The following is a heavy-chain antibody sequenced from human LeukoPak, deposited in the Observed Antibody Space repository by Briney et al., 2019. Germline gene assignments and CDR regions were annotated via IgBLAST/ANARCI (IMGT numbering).Heavy chain of an antibody. J-gene: IGHJ4*02. CDR1: GFTFTAHS. CDR2: ISSDSTYK. V-gene: IGHV3-21*01. D-gene: IGHD3-22*01. CDR3: AREYDSKGRFDN. Sequence: GGSLRLSCAISGFTFTAHSKNWVRQAPGKGLEWVSFISSDSTYKYYGDSVKGRFTISRDNANVYLQMNSLRAEDTATYHCAREYDSKGRFDNWGQGTLVTVSS.